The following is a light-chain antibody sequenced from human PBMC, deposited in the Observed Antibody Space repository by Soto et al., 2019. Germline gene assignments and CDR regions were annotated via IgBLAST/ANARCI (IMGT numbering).Light chain of an antibody. Sequence: QSVLTQPPSTSGTPGQRVTISCSGSRSNIGSNHVYWYHQLPGAAPKLLIYRNNQRPSGVPDRFSGSQSGTSASLAISGLRSEDEADYYCSAWDDTLSGPVFGGGTKLTVL. CDR2: RNN. J-gene: IGLJ2*01. CDR3: SAWDDTLSGPV. V-gene: IGLV1-47*01. CDR1: RSNIGSNH.